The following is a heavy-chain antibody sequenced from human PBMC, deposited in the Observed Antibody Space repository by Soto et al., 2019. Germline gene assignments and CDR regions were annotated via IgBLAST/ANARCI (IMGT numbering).Heavy chain of an antibody. CDR2: FGGDSRPI. V-gene: IGHV3-48*02. D-gene: IGHD6-19*01. J-gene: IGHJ4*02. CDR3: ARDLGWAFDS. Sequence: DVQLVESGGGLVQPGGSLRLSCAASGFTFSTFSMNWVRQAPGRGLEWIAYFGGDSRPISYADPVKGRFTISRDNAKNSLYLQMDSLRDEDTAVYYCARDLGWAFDSWGQGTLVTVSS. CDR1: GFTFSTFS.